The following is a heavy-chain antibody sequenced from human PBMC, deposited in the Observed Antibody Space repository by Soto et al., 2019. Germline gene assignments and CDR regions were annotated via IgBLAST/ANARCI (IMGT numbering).Heavy chain of an antibody. J-gene: IGHJ4*02. V-gene: IGHV3-33*01. D-gene: IGHD6-13*01. CDR3: ARDHSSSWTDFLAD. Sequence: GGSLRLSCAASGFTFSSYGMHWVRQAPGKGLEWVAVIWYDGSNKYYADSVKGRFTISRDNSKNTLYLQMNSLRAEDTAVYYCARDHSSSWTDFLADWGQGSLVTVSS. CDR2: IWYDGSNK. CDR1: GFTFSSYG.